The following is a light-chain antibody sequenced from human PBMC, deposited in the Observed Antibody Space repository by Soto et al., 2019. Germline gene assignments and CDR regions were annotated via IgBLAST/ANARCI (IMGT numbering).Light chain of an antibody. V-gene: IGLV2-8*01. J-gene: IGLJ3*02. CDR1: SSDVGGYNY. Sequence: QSVLTQPPSASGSPGQSVTISCTGTSSDVGGYNYVSWYQQHPGKAPKLMIYEVSNRPSGVPDRFSGSKSGNTASLTVSGLQAEDEDDYYCCSYGGSNNLVFGGGTQLTVL. CDR2: EVS. CDR3: CSYGGSNNLV.